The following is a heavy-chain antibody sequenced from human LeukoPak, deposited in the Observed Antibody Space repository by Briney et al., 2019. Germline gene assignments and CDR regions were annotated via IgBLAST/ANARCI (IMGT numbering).Heavy chain of an antibody. Sequence: WGSLRLSCAASGFTFSNIWMSWVRQAPGKGLEWVSYISRTSSARYYADSVKGRFSISRDNAKNSLYLQMNSLRGEDTAVYYCASGAYGGHDPTSPLGDWGQGTLVTVSS. J-gene: IGHJ4*02. CDR3: ASGAYGGHDPTSPLGD. CDR1: GFTFSNIW. D-gene: IGHD5-12*01. CDR2: ISRTSSAR. V-gene: IGHV3-48*04.